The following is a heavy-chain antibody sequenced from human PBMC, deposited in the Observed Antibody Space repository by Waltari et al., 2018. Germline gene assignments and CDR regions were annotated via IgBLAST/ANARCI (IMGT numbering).Heavy chain of an antibody. J-gene: IGHJ5*01. CDR1: GGPFTDYS. Sequence: QVQLHQWGAGLLKPSETLSLTCAVSGGPFTDYSWSWIRQPPGKGLEWIGEISHSGVTLYNPSLRSRVTMSVDTIKKQFSLMLTAVTAADTAVYFCARTWGNSPPLGWFDPWGRGTRVTISS. CDR3: ARTWGNSPPLGWFDP. V-gene: IGHV4-34*01. D-gene: IGHD7-27*01. CDR2: ISHSGVT.